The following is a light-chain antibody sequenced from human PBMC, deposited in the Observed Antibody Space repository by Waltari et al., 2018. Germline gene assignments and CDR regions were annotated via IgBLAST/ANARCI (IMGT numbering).Light chain of an antibody. CDR3: CSFAGRSTWV. CDR2: EAT. Sequence: QSALTQPASVSGSPGQSLAVSCTGSSSDVGTYNLVSWYQQHPGKAPKLIIYEATKRPAGVSNRFSGSKSGNMAFLTIYGLQAVDEAEYYCCSFAGRSTWVFGTGTKVTVL. V-gene: IGLV2-23*01. J-gene: IGLJ1*01. CDR1: SSDVGTYNL.